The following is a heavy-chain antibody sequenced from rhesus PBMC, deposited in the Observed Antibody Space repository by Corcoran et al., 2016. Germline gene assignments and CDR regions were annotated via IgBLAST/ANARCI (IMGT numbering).Heavy chain of an antibody. Sequence: EVQLVETGGGLVQPGGSLKLSCAASGFTFSSYGMSWVRQAPGKGLEWVSAINSVGGITNHAETVHGRFTISRDNSKNTLSLQMNSLRAEDTAVYYCAKVPYQPLLYNGSFDYWGQGVLVTVSS. CDR1: GFTFSSYG. D-gene: IGHD5-24*01. J-gene: IGHJ4*01. CDR3: AKVPYQPLLYNGSFDY. CDR2: INSVGGIT. V-gene: IGHV3S5*01.